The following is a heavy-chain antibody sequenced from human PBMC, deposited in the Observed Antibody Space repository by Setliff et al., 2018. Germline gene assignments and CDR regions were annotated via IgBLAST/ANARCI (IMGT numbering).Heavy chain of an antibody. Sequence: ASVKVSCKASGYTFTGYYMYWVRQAPGQGLEWMGRINPSSGATIYAQKFQGRVTMTSDTSISTAYMELGRLRSDDTAVYFCAIPSSGNFYFDYWGQGTLVTVSS. D-gene: IGHD1-26*01. CDR3: AIPSSGNFYFDY. J-gene: IGHJ4*02. V-gene: IGHV1-2*06. CDR1: GYTFTGYY. CDR2: INPSSGAT.